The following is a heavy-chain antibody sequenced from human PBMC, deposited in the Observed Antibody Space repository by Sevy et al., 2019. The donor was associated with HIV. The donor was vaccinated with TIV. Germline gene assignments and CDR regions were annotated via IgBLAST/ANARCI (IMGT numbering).Heavy chain of an antibody. CDR2: INPNSGGT. Sequence: ASVKVSCKASGYTFTGYYMHWVRQAPGQGLEWMGRINPNSGGTNYPQKFQGRVTMTRDTSISTAYMELSRLRSDDTAVYYCAIDGPTTLYCSSTSCFRWFDSWGQGTLVTVSS. J-gene: IGHJ5*01. V-gene: IGHV1-2*06. CDR3: AIDGPTTLYCSSTSCFRWFDS. D-gene: IGHD2-2*01. CDR1: GYTFTGYY.